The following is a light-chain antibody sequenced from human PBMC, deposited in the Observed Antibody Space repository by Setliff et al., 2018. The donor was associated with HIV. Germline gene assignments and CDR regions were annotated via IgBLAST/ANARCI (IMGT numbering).Light chain of an antibody. CDR2: DVS. V-gene: IGLV2-14*03. CDR3: GSYTSTSTLFV. Sequence: QSVLTQPASVSGSPGQSITISCTGTSSDVGGYNYVSWYQQHPGKAPKLRIYDVSNRPSGVSNRFSGSKSGNTASLTISGLQAEDEADYYCGSYTSTSTLFVFGTGTKVTVL. J-gene: IGLJ1*01. CDR1: SSDVGGYNY.